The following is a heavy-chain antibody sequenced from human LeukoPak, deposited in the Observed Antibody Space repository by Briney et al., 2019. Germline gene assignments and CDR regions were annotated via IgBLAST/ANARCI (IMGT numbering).Heavy chain of an antibody. J-gene: IGHJ5*02. Sequence: SQTLSLTCAVSGGSISSGGYSWSWTRQPPGKGLEWIGYIYHSGSTYYNPSLKSRVTISVDRSKNQFSLKLSSVTAADTAVYYCARGGQQLDPWGQGTLVTVSS. D-gene: IGHD6-13*01. V-gene: IGHV4-30-2*01. CDR3: ARGGQQLDP. CDR2: IYHSGST. CDR1: GGSISSGGYS.